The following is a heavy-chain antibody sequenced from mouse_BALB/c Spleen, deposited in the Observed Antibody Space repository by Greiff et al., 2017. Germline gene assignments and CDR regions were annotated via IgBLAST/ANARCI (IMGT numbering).Heavy chain of an antibody. J-gene: IGHJ1*01. CDR2: ISSGGST. D-gene: IGHD1-1*01. Sequence: EVQVVESGGGLVKPGGSLKLSCAASGFTFSSYAMSWVRQTPEKRLEWVASISSGGSTYYPDSVKGRFTISRDNARNILYLQMSSLRSEDTAMYYCARGGGSLLLWYFDVWGAGTTVTVSS. CDR1: GFTFSSYA. V-gene: IGHV5-6-5*01. CDR3: ARGGGSLLLWYFDV.